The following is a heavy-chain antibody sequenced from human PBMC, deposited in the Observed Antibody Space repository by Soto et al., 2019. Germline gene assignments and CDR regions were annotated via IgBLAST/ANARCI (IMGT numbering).Heavy chain of an antibody. J-gene: IGHJ3*02. CDR2: ISGSGGST. V-gene: IGHV3-23*01. CDR1: GFTFSSYA. D-gene: IGHD2-15*01. Sequence: PGXSLRLACAASGFTFSSYALSWFRQAPVNGLEWVSAISGSGGSTYYADSVKGRFTISRDNSKNTLYLQMNSLRAEDTAVYYCAKDRYCSGGSCYSEWAFDIWGQGTMVTVSS. CDR3: AKDRYCSGGSCYSEWAFDI.